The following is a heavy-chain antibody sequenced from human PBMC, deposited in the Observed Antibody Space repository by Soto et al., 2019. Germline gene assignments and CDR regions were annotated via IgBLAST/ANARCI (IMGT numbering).Heavy chain of an antibody. CDR2: IYTSGST. CDR1: GGSISSYY. J-gene: IGHJ5*02. CDR3: ARDRNYYDSSGYPWFDP. V-gene: IGHV4-4*07. D-gene: IGHD3-22*01. Sequence: PSETLSLTCTVSGGSISSYYWSWIRQPAGKGLEWIGRIYTSGSTNYNPSLKSRVTMSVDTSKNQFSLKVSSVTAADTAVYYCARDRNYYDSSGYPWFDPWGQVTRVTVS.